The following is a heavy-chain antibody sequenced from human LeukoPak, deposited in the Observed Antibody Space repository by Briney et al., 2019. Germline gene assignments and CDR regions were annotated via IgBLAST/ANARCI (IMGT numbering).Heavy chain of an antibody. Sequence: PGGSLRLSCAASGFTFSSYAMSWVRQAPGKGLEWVSAISGSGGSTYYADSVKGRFTVSRDNSKNTLYLQMNSLRAEDTAVYYCAKDGASRSSSCHYWGQGTLVTVSS. V-gene: IGHV3-23*01. CDR3: AKDGASRSSSCHY. J-gene: IGHJ4*02. CDR1: GFTFSSYA. D-gene: IGHD6-13*01. CDR2: ISGSGGST.